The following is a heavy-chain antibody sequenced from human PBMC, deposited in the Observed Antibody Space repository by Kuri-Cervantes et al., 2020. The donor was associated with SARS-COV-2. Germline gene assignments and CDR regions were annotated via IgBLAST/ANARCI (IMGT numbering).Heavy chain of an antibody. Sequence: LSLTCAASGFTFSSYSMNWVRQAPGKGLEWVSSISSSSSYIYYADSVKGRFTISRDHAKNSLYLQMNSLRAEDTAVYYCARDFGYLNSYGYDWGQGTLVTVSS. CDR1: GFTFSSYS. D-gene: IGHD5-18*01. CDR3: ARDFGYLNSYGYD. V-gene: IGHV3-21*01. CDR2: ISSSSSYI. J-gene: IGHJ4*02.